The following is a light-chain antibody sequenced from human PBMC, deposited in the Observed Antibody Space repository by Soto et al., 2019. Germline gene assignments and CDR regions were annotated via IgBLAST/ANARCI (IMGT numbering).Light chain of an antibody. V-gene: IGKV3-20*01. CDR3: QQYGSSRWT. Sequence: IALTQSPDTLSLSPGERATLSCRSSETVYESQIAWYQQKAGQAPRPVIYAISARAAGIPDRFSGSGPGTDFTLTITRVEPEDFAMYFCQQYGSSRWTFAQGTKVDI. CDR2: AIS. J-gene: IGKJ1*01. CDR1: ETVYESQ.